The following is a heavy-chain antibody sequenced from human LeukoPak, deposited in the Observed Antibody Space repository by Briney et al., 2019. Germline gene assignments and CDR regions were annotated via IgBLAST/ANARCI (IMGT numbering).Heavy chain of an antibody. Sequence: SETLSLTCTVSGGSISSGDYYWSWIRQPPGKGLEWIGEINHSGSTNYNPSLKSRVTISVDTSKNQFSLKLSSVTAADTAVYYCARRLTSPAAGYDYWGQGTLVTVSS. D-gene: IGHD6-13*01. V-gene: IGHV4-39*07. J-gene: IGHJ4*02. CDR1: GGSISSGDYY. CDR3: ARRLTSPAAGYDY. CDR2: INHSGST.